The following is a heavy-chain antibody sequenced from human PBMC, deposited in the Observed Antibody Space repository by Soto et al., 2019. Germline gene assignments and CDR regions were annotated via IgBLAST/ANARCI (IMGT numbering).Heavy chain of an antibody. CDR1: GVTFSNDA. J-gene: IGHJ6*01. Sequence: QVQLVQSGADVREPGSSVKVTCKASGVTFSNDAISWVRQAPGQGLEWMGLSIPRFRAANYARKFQGRVTIKVDESTGTADMKLTGLTSADTAVYYCARDRWTESMGCGVYLGMDVWGQGTTVIVSS. D-gene: IGHD3-10*01. CDR2: SIPRFRAA. V-gene: IGHV1-69*01. CDR3: ARDRWTESMGCGVYLGMDV.